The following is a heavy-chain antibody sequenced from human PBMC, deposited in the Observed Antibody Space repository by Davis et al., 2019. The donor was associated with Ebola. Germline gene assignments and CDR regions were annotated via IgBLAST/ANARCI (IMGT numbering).Heavy chain of an antibody. D-gene: IGHD3-22*01. V-gene: IGHV3-66*01. CDR3: ARDVLYYYDSSGYFDY. J-gene: IGHJ4*02. CDR1: GFTFSVYW. CDR2: IYSGGST. Sequence: PGGSLRLSCAASGFTFSVYWMHWVRQAPGKGLEWVSVIYSGGSTYYADSVKGRFTISRDNSKNTLYLQMNSLRAEDTAVYYCARDVLYYYDSSGYFDYWGQGTLVTVSS.